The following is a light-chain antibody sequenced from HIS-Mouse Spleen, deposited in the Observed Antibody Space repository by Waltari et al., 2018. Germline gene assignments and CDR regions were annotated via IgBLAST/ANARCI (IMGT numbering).Light chain of an antibody. CDR1: NIGSKS. Sequence: SYVLTQPPSVSVAPGKTARITCWGNNIGSKSGHWYQQKQGQAPVLVVYDDSDRPSGIPERFSGSNSGNTATLTISRVEAGDEADYYCQVWDSSSDHVVFGGGTKLTVL. J-gene: IGLJ2*01. V-gene: IGLV3-21*03. CDR3: QVWDSSSDHVV. CDR2: DDS.